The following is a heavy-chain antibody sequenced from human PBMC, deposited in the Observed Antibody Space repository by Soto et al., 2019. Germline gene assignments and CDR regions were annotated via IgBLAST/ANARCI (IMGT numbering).Heavy chain of an antibody. CDR3: ARRSNLGVYFDN. Sequence: NPSETLSLTCTVSGDSISSSSFYWGWIRQPPGMGLEWIGNLYYSGTTYYNPSFRSRVTISKDTSKNQFSLTLSSVSAGDTAVYSCARRSNLGVYFDNWGQGTLVTVSS. V-gene: IGHV4-39*01. CDR2: LYYSGTT. J-gene: IGHJ4*02. D-gene: IGHD3-3*01. CDR1: GDSISSSSFY.